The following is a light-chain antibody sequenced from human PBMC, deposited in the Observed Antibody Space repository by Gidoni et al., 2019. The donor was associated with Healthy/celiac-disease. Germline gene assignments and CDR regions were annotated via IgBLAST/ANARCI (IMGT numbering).Light chain of an antibody. Sequence: DIQMTQSPSSLSASVGDRVTIPCQASQDISKYLNWYQQKPGKAPKLLIYDASNLETGVPSRFSGSGSGTDFTCTISSLQPEDIATYYCQQYDNLPRTFGPGTKVDIK. CDR1: QDISKY. V-gene: IGKV1-33*01. CDR2: DAS. CDR3: QQYDNLPRT. J-gene: IGKJ3*01.